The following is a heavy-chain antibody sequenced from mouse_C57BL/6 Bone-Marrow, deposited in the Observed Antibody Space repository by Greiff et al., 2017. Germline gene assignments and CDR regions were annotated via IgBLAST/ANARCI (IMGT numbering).Heavy chain of an antibody. CDR2: IDPSDSYT. V-gene: IGHV1-50*01. J-gene: IGHJ3*01. Sequence: VQLQQPGAELVKPGASVKLSCKASGYTFTSYWMQWVKQRPGQGLEWIGEIDPSDSYTNYTQKFKGKATLTVDTSSSTAYMQRSSLTSEDSAVYYCERWLRRGFAYWGQGTLVTVSA. CDR1: GYTFTSYW. D-gene: IGHD2-2*01. CDR3: ERWLRRGFAY.